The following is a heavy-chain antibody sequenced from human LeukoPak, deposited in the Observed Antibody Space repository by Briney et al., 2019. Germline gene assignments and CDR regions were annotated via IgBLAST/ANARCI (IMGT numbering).Heavy chain of an antibody. Sequence: GGSLRLSCAASGFTFSSYAMNWVRQAPGKGLQWVSYISYSGSSTYCADSVEGRFTISRDNSKNSLYLQMNSLRPEDMAVYYCARKSVLRWLQTAYFYNWGQKTLVTVSS. CDR1: GFTFSSYA. CDR3: ARKSVLRWLQTAYFYN. V-gene: IGHV3-48*03. D-gene: IGHD5-24*01. J-gene: IGHJ4*02. CDR2: ISYSGSST.